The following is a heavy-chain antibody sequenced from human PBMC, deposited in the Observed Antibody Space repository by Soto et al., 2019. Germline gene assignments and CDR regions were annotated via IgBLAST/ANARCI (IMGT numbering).Heavy chain of an antibody. CDR3: AAVYTIDY. D-gene: IGHD3-16*01. V-gene: IGHV3-30-3*01. CDR1: GFTFSSYA. J-gene: IGHJ4*02. CDR2: ISYDGSDH. Sequence: QVQLVESGGGVVQPGRSLRLSCAASGFTFSSYAMHWVRQAPGKGLEWVAVISYDGSDHYYADSVKGRFTISRDNSKNPLLLQMNSLRTEDTAVYYCAAVYTIDYWGQGTLVTVSS.